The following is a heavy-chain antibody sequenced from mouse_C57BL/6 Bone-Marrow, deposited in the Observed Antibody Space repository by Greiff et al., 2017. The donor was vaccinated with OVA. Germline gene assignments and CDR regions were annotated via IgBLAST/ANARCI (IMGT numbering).Heavy chain of an antibody. Sequence: QVQLQQPGAELVKPGASVKLSCKASGYTFTSYWMHWVKQRPGQGLEWIGMIHPNSGSTNYNEKFKSKATLTVDKSSSTAYMQISSLTSEDSAVYYCARQGYGSSLYWYFDVWGTGTTVTVSS. CDR1: GYTFTSYW. V-gene: IGHV1-64*01. CDR3: ARQGYGSSLYWYFDV. D-gene: IGHD1-1*01. CDR2: IHPNSGST. J-gene: IGHJ1*03.